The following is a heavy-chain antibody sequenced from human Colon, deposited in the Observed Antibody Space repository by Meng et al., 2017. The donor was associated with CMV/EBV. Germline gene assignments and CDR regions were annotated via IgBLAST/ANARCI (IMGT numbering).Heavy chain of an antibody. Sequence: GGFLRPSCAAPGFTFSDYYMSWFRQAPGKGLEWVPYISSRVSTIYYADSVKGRFTISRDNAKNSLYLQMNSLRAEDTAVYYCARDTYYDFWSGYWQFDYWGQGTLVTVSS. CDR2: ISSRVSTI. CDR3: ARDTYYDFWSGYWQFDY. J-gene: IGHJ4*02. D-gene: IGHD3-3*01. V-gene: IGHV3-11*01. CDR1: GFTFSDYY.